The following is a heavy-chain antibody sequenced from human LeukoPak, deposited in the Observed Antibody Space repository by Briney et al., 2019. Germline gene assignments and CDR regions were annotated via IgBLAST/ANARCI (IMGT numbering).Heavy chain of an antibody. Sequence: GASLQISGQGAGSIFTSYWIGWGRQLPGKGLEWMGIIYPGDSDTRYSPSFQGQVTISADKSISTAYLQWSSLKASDTAMYYCARRPGGSGNFDYWGQGTLVTVSS. CDR1: GSIFTSYW. CDR2: IYPGDSDT. D-gene: IGHD3-10*01. V-gene: IGHV5-51*01. J-gene: IGHJ4*02. CDR3: ARRPGGSGNFDY.